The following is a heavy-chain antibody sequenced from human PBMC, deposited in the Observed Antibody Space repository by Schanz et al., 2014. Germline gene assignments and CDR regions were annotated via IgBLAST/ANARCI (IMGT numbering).Heavy chain of an antibody. CDR1: GFTFSRYA. V-gene: IGHV3-74*02. J-gene: IGHJ6*02. D-gene: IGHD1-26*01. Sequence: EVQLLESGGGPVEPGGSLRLSCAASGFTFSRYAMSWVRQAPGKGLVWVSRIQSDGSITTYADSVKGRFAISRDNAKNTLYLQMNSLGAEDTAVYYCVKDLQRELLRDDHYYGMDVWGQGTTVTVSS. CDR2: IQSDGSIT. CDR3: VKDLQRELLRDDHYYGMDV.